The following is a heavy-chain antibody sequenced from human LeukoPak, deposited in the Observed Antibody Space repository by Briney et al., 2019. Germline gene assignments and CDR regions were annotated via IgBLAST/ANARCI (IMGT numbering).Heavy chain of an antibody. V-gene: IGHV3-30*03. CDR3: ARQGIENWFDP. D-gene: IGHD2-15*01. CDR2: ISYDGSNK. CDR1: GFTFSSYG. Sequence: GGSLRLSCAASGFTFSSYGMHWVRQAPGKGLEWVAVISYDGSNKYYADSVKGRFTISRDNSKNTLYLQMNSLRAEDTAVYYCARQGIENWFDPWGQGTLVTVSS. J-gene: IGHJ5*02.